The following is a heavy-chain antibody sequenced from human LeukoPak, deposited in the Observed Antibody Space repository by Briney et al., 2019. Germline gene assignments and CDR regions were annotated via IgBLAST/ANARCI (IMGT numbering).Heavy chain of an antibody. CDR2: IYYSGST. CDR3: ARGWRFGKSSDDYYYYGMDV. D-gene: IGHD3-10*01. J-gene: IGHJ6*02. V-gene: IGHV4-31*03. Sequence: SQTLSLTCTVSGGSISSGGYYWSWIRQHPGKGLEWIGYIYYSGSTYYNPSLKSRVTISVDTSKNQFSLKLSSVTAADTAVYYCARGWRFGKSSDDYYYYGMDVWGQGTTVTVSS. CDR1: GGSISSGGYY.